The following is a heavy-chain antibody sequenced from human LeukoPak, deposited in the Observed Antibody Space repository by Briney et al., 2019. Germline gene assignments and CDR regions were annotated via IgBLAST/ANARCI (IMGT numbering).Heavy chain of an antibody. Sequence: GGSLRLSCAASGFTFSDYWMSWVRQAPGKGLEWVSYISSSGSTIYYADSVKRPFTISRDNAKNSLSLQMTSLRAEDTAVYYCARAPGYDILTGYYRTHYYYYYGMDVWGQGTTVTVSS. D-gene: IGHD3-9*01. V-gene: IGHV3-11*01. CDR3: ARAPGYDILTGYYRTHYYYYYGMDV. J-gene: IGHJ6*02. CDR2: ISSSGSTI. CDR1: GFTFSDYW.